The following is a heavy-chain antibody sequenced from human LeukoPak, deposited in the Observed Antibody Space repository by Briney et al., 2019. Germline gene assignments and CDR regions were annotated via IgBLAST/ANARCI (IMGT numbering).Heavy chain of an antibody. V-gene: IGHV4-39*01. Sequence: SETLSLTCTVSGGSISSSSYYWGWLRQPPGTGLEWIGSIYYSGSTYYNPSLKSRVTISVDTSKNQFSLKLSSVTAADTAVYYCVAAGTGFDYWGQGALVTVSS. CDR1: GGSISSSSYY. CDR3: VAAGTGFDY. D-gene: IGHD1-14*01. J-gene: IGHJ4*02. CDR2: IYYSGST.